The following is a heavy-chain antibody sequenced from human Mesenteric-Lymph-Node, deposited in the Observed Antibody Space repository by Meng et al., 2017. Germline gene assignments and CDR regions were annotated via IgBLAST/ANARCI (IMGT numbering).Heavy chain of an antibody. CDR3: ASFDHIPRRNYFDY. Sequence: QLPVAESGPGLVEPSQTLSLVCTVSCGSMGSGNYYWSWIRQPPGKGLEWIGYIHHSGSAYYNPSLKSRVSISVDTSKNQFSLNLNSMTAADTAVYYCASFDHIPRRNYFDYWGQGTLVTVSS. V-gene: IGHV4-30-4*01. CDR1: CGSMGSGNYY. D-gene: IGHD2-21*01. CDR2: IHHSGSA. J-gene: IGHJ4*02.